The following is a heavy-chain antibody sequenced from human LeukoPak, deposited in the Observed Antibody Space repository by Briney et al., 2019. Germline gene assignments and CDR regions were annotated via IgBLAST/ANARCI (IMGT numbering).Heavy chain of an antibody. CDR2: IHYNGGYK. CDR1: GFTFSNYD. D-gene: IGHD1-26*01. CDR3: AKEWNSGSYSRGYLDY. Sequence: GGSLRLSCAASGFTFSNYDMHWVRQAPGKGLEWVAFIHYNGGYKYYADSVRGRFTISRDNSRSTLDLQMNSLTAEDTALYYCAKEWNSGSYSRGYLDYWGQGTLVTVSS. V-gene: IGHV3-30*02. J-gene: IGHJ4*02.